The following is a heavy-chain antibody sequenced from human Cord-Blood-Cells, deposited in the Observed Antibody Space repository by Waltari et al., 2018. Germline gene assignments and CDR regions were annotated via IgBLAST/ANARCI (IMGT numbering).Heavy chain of an antibody. CDR1: VGSISSSSYY. V-gene: IGHV4-39*01. J-gene: IGHJ4*02. Sequence: QLQLQESGPGLVKPSETLSLTCTVSVGSISSSSYYWGWLRQPPGKGLEWIGSIYYSGSTYYNPSLKSRVTISVDTSKNQFSLKLSSVTAADTAVYYCARADMKHYDILTGYYDYWGQGTLVTVSS. CDR2: IYYSGST. CDR3: ARADMKHYDILTGYYDY. D-gene: IGHD3-9*01.